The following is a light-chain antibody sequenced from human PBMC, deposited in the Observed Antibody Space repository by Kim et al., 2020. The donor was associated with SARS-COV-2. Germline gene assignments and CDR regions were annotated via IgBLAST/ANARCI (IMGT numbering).Light chain of an antibody. Sequence: GQSSTISCTGTSSDVSYYNSVAWYQQHPGKAPKLIMYDVSEGAPGVSNRFSGSQSGNTASLTISGLRAEDEADYYCNSHTTSSTYVFGSGTKVTVL. V-gene: IGLV2-14*04. CDR1: SSDVSYYNS. J-gene: IGLJ1*01. CDR2: DVS. CDR3: NSHTTSSTYV.